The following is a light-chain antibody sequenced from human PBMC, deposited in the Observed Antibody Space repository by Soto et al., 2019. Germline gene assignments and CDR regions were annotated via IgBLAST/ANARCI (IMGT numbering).Light chain of an antibody. CDR2: DVS. Sequence: QSVLTQVASVSGSPGQSITISCTGTSSDVGAFNHVSWYQQHPGKAPKLMIYDVSKRPSGVSNRFSGSKSGNTASLTISGLQAEDEADYYCSSYISSSTLNVFGTGTKVTVL. CDR1: SSDVGAFNH. V-gene: IGLV2-14*01. CDR3: SSYISSSTLNV. J-gene: IGLJ1*01.